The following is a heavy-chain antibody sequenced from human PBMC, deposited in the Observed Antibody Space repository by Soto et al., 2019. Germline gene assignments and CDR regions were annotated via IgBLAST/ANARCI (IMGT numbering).Heavy chain of an antibody. CDR1: GFTFSSYA. CDR2: ISGSGGST. Sequence: GGSLRLSCAASGFTFSSYAMSWVRQAPGKGLEWVSAISGSGGSTYYADSVKGRFTISRDNSKNTLYLQMNSLRAEDTAVYYCAKDLLAPYYYDSSGYYDYWGQGTLVTVSS. J-gene: IGHJ4*02. V-gene: IGHV3-23*01. D-gene: IGHD3-22*01. CDR3: AKDLLAPYYYDSSGYYDY.